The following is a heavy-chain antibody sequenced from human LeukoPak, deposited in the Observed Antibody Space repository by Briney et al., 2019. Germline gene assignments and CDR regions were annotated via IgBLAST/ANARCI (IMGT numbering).Heavy chain of an antibody. CDR2: FDPVDGET. V-gene: IGHV1-24*01. CDR1: GYSLTQLS. CDR3: AILLEDYAFSTGSAKDY. J-gene: IGHJ4*02. Sequence: ASVKVSCKVSGYSLTQLSMHWVRQGIGRGLEWMGGFDPVDGETIYAQKFQGRVTMTENTSTDTAYMEMSSPRSDDTAVSYCAILLEDYAFSTGSAKDYWGQGTLVTVSS. D-gene: IGHD3-3*01.